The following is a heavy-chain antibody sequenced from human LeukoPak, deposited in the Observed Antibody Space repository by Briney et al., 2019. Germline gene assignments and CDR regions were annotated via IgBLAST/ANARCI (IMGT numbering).Heavy chain of an antibody. Sequence: SETLSLTCAVYGGSFSGYYWSWIRQPPGKGLEWIGEINHSGSTNYNPSLKSRVTISVDTSKNQFSLKLSSVTAADTAVYYCARGVLRYFDWLPQYGMDVWGQGTTVTVSS. CDR3: ARGVLRYFDWLPQYGMDV. CDR1: GGSFSGYY. CDR2: INHSGST. V-gene: IGHV4-34*01. J-gene: IGHJ6*02. D-gene: IGHD3-9*01.